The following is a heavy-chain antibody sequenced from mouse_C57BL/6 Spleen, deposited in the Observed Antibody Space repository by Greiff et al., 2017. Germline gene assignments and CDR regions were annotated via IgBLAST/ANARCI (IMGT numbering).Heavy chain of an antibody. CDR3: ARSYSNYGYFDV. CDR1: GYTFTDYY. CDR2: INPYNGGT. J-gene: IGHJ1*03. Sequence: VQLQQSGPVLVKPGASVKMSCKASGYTFTDYYMNWVKQSHGKSLEWIGVINPYNGGTSYNQKFKGKATLTVDKSSSTAYMELNSLTSEDSAVYYCARSYSNYGYFDVWGTGTTVTVSS. D-gene: IGHD2-5*01. V-gene: IGHV1-19*01.